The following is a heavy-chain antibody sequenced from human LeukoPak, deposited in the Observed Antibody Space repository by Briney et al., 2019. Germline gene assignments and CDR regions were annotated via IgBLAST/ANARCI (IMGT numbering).Heavy chain of an antibody. J-gene: IGHJ6*02. D-gene: IGHD2-15*01. CDR3: ARDRILVVAAKRNYYYYGMDV. CDR2: ISYDGSNK. Sequence: RSGGSLRLSCAASGFTFSSYAMHWVRQAPGKGLEWVAVISYDGSNKYYADSVKGRFTISRDNSKNTLYLQMNSLRAEDTAVYYCARDRILVVAAKRNYYYYGMDVWGQGTTVTVSS. V-gene: IGHV3-30-3*01. CDR1: GFTFSSYA.